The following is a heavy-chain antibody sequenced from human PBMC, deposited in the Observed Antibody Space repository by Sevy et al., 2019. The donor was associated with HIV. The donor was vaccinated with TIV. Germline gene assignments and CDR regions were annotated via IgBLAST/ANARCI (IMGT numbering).Heavy chain of an antibody. V-gene: IGHV3-11*01. CDR2: ISSSGSTI. J-gene: IGHJ6*02. Sequence: GGSLRLSCAASGFTFSDYYMSWIRQAPGKGLEWVSYISSSGSTIYYADSVKGRFTISSDNAKNSLYLQMNSLTAEDTAVYYWARDQDGSNSSLVAWGHYYFGRDVWGQGATVTVSS. CDR3: ARDQDGSNSSLVAWGHYYFGRDV. CDR1: GFTFSDYY. D-gene: IGHD6-6*01.